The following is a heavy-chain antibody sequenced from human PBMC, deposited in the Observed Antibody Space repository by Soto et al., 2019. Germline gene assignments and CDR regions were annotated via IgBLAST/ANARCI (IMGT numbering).Heavy chain of an antibody. CDR2: IRSKAYGGTT. CDR1: GFTFGDYA. J-gene: IGHJ4*02. D-gene: IGHD3-3*01. CDR3: TRDQDSLRFLEWLPMGFDC. V-gene: IGHV3-49*03. Sequence: GSLRLSCTASGFTFGDYAMSWFRQAPGRGLERVGFIRSKAYGGTTEYAASVKDIFTISRNDSKSIAYLQMNSLKTYDTAVYYCTRDQDSLRFLEWLPMGFDCWGQGT.